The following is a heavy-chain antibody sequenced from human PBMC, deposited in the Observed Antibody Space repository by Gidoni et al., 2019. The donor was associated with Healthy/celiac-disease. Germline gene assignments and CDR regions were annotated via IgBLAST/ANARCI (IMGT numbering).Heavy chain of an antibody. CDR2: INAGKGNT. V-gene: IGHV1-3*01. J-gene: IGHJ4*02. Sequence: QVQLVQSGAEVKKPGASVKVSCTASGYTLTSYAMHWVRQAPGQRLEGLGWINAGKGNTKYSQKFQCRVTITRDTSASTAYMELSSLRSEDTAVYYCARGQIAVAGRDFDYWGQGTLVTVSS. D-gene: IGHD6-19*01. CDR3: ARGQIAVAGRDFDY. CDR1: GYTLTSYA.